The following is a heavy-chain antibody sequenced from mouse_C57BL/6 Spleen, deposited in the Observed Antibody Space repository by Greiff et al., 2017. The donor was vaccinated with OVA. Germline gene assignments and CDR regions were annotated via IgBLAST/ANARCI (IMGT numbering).Heavy chain of an antibody. V-gene: IGHV1-15*01. D-gene: IGHD1-1*01. Sequence: QVQLQQSGAELVRPGASVTLSCKASGYTFTDYEMHWVKQTPVHGLEWIGAIDPETGGTAYNQKFKGKAILTADKSSSTAYMELRSLTSEDSAVYYCTGLYYGSSSFAYWGQGTLVTVSA. CDR1: GYTFTDYE. CDR2: IDPETGGT. CDR3: TGLYYGSSSFAY. J-gene: IGHJ3*01.